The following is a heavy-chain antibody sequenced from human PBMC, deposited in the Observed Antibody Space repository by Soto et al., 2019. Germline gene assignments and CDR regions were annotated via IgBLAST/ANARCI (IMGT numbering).Heavy chain of an antibody. D-gene: IGHD6-19*01. Sequence: QVQLQESGPGLVKPSETLSLTCTISNGSIGSYFWSWIRQPPGKGLEWISFVFHTGRTSYVPSLESRVTIAMDTSKNQFSLSLKSVTPADTAVYFCARCNSGWYDIDYWGRGALVTVSP. CDR3: ARCNSGWYDIDY. J-gene: IGHJ4*02. CDR1: NGSIGSYF. V-gene: IGHV4-59*01. CDR2: VFHTGRT.